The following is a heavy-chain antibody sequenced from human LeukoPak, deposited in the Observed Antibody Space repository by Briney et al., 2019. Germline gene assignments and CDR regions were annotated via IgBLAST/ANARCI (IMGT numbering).Heavy chain of an antibody. J-gene: IGHJ4*02. CDR3: ARHDVWFGLDY. Sequence: PSETLSLTCTVSGGSISSSSYYWGWIRQPPGKGLEWIGSIYYSGSTYYNPSLKSRVTISVDTSKNQFSLKLSSVIAADTAVYYCARHDVWFGLDYWGQGTLVTVSS. CDR2: IYYSGST. D-gene: IGHD3-10*01. V-gene: IGHV4-39*01. CDR1: GGSISSSSYY.